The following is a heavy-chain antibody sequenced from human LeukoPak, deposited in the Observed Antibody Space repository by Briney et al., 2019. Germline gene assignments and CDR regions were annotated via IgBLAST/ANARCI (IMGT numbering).Heavy chain of an antibody. Sequence: GGSLRLSCAASGFTFSSYAMSWVRQAPGKGLGWVSAISGSGGSTYYADSVKGRFTISRDNSKNTLYLQMNSQRAGDTAVYYCAKDLGLLWFGESGDAFDIWGQGTMVTVSS. V-gene: IGHV3-23*01. CDR3: AKDLGLLWFGESGDAFDI. D-gene: IGHD3-10*01. CDR2: ISGSGGST. J-gene: IGHJ3*02. CDR1: GFTFSSYA.